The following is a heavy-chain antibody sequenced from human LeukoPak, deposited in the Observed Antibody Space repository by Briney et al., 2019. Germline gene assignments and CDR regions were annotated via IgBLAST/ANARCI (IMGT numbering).Heavy chain of an antibody. J-gene: IGHJ5*02. CDR1: GGSISSGSYY. Sequence: PSQTLSLTCTVSGGSISSGSYYWAWMRQPPGKGLEWIGHIYYIGSTNYNPSLKSRVTISVDTSKNQFSLNVNSVTAADTAAYYCARGIGGIVGATSWRWFDPWGQGTLVTVSS. V-gene: IGHV4-61*01. CDR2: IYYIGST. CDR3: ARGIGGIVGATSWRWFDP. D-gene: IGHD1-26*01.